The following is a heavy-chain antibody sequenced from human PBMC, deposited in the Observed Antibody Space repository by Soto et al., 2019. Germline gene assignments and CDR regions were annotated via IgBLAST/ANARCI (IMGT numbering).Heavy chain of an antibody. CDR2: IHSGGDT. V-gene: IGHV3-66*01. CDR1: GFAVSSNY. CDR3: AKEITPRSSNGWPFDS. Sequence: PGGSLRLSCAASGFAVSSNYMTWVRQAPGKGLEWVSVIHSGGDTHYADSVRGRFTISRDNSKNTLYLQMNSLRLDDTAVYYCAKEITPRSSNGWPFDSWGQGTLVTVSS. D-gene: IGHD6-19*01. J-gene: IGHJ4*02.